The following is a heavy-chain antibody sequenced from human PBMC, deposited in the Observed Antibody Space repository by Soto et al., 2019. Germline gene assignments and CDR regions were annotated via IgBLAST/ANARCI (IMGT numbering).Heavy chain of an antibody. J-gene: IGHJ6*02. CDR2: LKQDGSEK. V-gene: IGHV3-7*01. Sequence: GGSLRLSCAASGFTFSSYWMSWVRQAPGQGMEWVANLKQDGSEKYYVASVKGRFTISRDNAKNSLYLQVNSLRDEDTAVYYCARDLTRYYDSSGLYGMDVWGQGTTVTVSS. D-gene: IGHD3-22*01. CDR3: ARDLTRYYDSSGLYGMDV. CDR1: GFTFSSYW.